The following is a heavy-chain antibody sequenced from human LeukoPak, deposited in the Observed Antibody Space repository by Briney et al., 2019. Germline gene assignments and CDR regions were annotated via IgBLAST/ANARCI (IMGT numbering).Heavy chain of an antibody. V-gene: IGHV3-23*01. J-gene: IGHJ4*02. CDR3: AKDASRGYSYGYEDY. CDR1: GFTFNIYA. D-gene: IGHD5-18*01. Sequence: GGSLRLSCAASGFTFNIYAMTWVRQAPGKGLERVAGISGSGGSTNYADSVKGRFTISRDNSKNTLYLQMNSLRAEDTAVYYCAKDASRGYSYGYEDYWGRGTVVTVSS. CDR2: ISGSGGST.